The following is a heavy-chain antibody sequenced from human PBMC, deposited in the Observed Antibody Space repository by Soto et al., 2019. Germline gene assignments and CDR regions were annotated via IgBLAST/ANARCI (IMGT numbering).Heavy chain of an antibody. D-gene: IGHD5-18*01. CDR1: GVTVSSNY. J-gene: IGHJ4*02. Sequence: EVQLVESGGGLVQPGGSLRLSCAASGVTVSSNYMSWVRQAPGKGLEWVSVIYSGGSTYYADSVKGRFTISRDNSKNTLVSQMNSLGAEDKAVYYCARHGYNYRGGYFDYWGQGTLVTVSS. CDR3: ARHGYNYRGGYFDY. CDR2: IYSGGST. V-gene: IGHV3-66*04.